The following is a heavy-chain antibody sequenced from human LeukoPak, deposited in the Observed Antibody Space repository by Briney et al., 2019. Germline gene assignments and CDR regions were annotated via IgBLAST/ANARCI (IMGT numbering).Heavy chain of an antibody. CDR1: GYTFTSYD. CDR3: ARRLDYHDSSGYYPMSDY. Sequence: ASVKVSCKASGYTFTSYDINWVRQATGQGLEWMGWMNPNSGNTGYAQKFQGRVTMTRNTSISTAYMELSSLRSEDTAVYYCARRLDYHDSSGYYPMSDYWGQGTLVTVSS. V-gene: IGHV1-8*01. CDR2: MNPNSGNT. D-gene: IGHD3-22*01. J-gene: IGHJ4*02.